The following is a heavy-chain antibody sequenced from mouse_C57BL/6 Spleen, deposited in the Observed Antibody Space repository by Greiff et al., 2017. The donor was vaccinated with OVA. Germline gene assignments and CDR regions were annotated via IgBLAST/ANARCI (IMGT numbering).Heavy chain of an antibody. Sequence: QVQLQQSGPGLVQPSQSLSITCTVSGFSLTSYGVHWVRQSPGKGLEWLGVIWSGGSTDYNAAFISRLSISKDNSKSQVFFKMNSLQADDTAIYYCARNRNYDYDFAYWGQGTLVTVSA. CDR1: GFSLTSYG. D-gene: IGHD2-4*01. CDR2: IWSGGST. J-gene: IGHJ3*01. V-gene: IGHV2-2*01. CDR3: ARNRNYDYDFAY.